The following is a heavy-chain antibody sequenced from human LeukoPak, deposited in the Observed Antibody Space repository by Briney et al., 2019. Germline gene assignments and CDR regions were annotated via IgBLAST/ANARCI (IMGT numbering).Heavy chain of an antibody. D-gene: IGHD1-26*01. CDR1: GFTFSNYA. J-gene: IGHJ4*02. Sequence: GGSLRLSCAASGFTFSNYAMTWVRQAPGKGLEWVSSTTDRGGDTYYADSVKGRFTISRDNSKNTLYLQMNSLRAEDTAVYYCAKGKRGNYDYWGQGTLVTVSS. CDR2: TTDRGGDT. CDR3: AKGKRGNYDY. V-gene: IGHV3-23*01.